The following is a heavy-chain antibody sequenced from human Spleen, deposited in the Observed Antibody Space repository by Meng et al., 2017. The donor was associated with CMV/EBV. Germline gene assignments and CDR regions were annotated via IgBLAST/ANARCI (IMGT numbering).Heavy chain of an antibody. CDR1: GDCIFSGGFF. CDR2: IYDSGST. D-gene: IGHD3-16*01. V-gene: IGHV4-30-4*01. Sequence: CTVSGDCIFSGGFFWNWIRQPPGKGLEWIGYIYDSGSTYSNPSLKSPVSISVDRSKNQFSLQLTSVTGADTAVYYCAGGGPLADFNYWGQGALVTVSS. J-gene: IGHJ4*02. CDR3: AGGGPLADFNY.